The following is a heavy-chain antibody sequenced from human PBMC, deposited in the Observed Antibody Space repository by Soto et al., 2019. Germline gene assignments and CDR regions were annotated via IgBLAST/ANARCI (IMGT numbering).Heavy chain of an antibody. J-gene: IGHJ4*02. CDR3: ARSTVVTPSPDY. D-gene: IGHD4-17*01. Sequence: SETLSLTCNVSGGSIYTYYWNWIRQSPGKGLEWIGYIYYSGSTYYNPSLKSRVTISVDTSKNQFSLKLSSVTAADTAVYYCARSTVVTPSPDYWGQGTLVTVSS. CDR2: IYYSGST. CDR1: GGSIYTYY. V-gene: IGHV4-59*08.